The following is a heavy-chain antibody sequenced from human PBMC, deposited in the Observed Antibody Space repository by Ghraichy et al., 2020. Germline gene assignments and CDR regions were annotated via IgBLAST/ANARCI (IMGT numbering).Heavy chain of an antibody. CDR2: INYSGST. V-gene: IGHV4-34*01. CDR1: GGSSSGGSSSGYS. Sequence: ETLSLTCTVYGGSSSGGSSSGYSWSWIRQPPGKGLEWIGEINYSGSTNYNPSLKSRVTISIDASKNQFSLKLSSVTAADTAVYYCARGRLRDSSYAFAIWGQGTMVTVSS. CDR3: ARGRLRDSSYAFAI. J-gene: IGHJ3*02. D-gene: IGHD6-6*01.